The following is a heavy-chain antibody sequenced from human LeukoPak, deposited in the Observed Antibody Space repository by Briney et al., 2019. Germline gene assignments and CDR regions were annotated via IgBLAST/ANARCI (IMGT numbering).Heavy chain of an antibody. Sequence: ASVKVSCKASGYTFTSYDINWVRQATGQGLEWMGWISAYNGNTNYAQKLQGRVTMTTDTSTSTAYMELRSLRSDDTAVYYCARDYGSGSYYTPLDYWGQGTLVTVSS. CDR3: ARDYGSGSYYTPLDY. J-gene: IGHJ4*02. D-gene: IGHD3-10*01. CDR1: GYTFTSYD. V-gene: IGHV1-18*01. CDR2: ISAYNGNT.